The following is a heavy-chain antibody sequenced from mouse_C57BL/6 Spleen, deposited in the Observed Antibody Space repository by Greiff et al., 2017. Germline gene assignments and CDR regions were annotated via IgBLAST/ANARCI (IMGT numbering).Heavy chain of an antibody. D-gene: IGHD2-3*01. CDR3: ARIADGYYVGYFDV. CDR2: IWWDDDK. Sequence: QVQLKESGPGILQPSQTLSLTCSFSGFSLSTFGMGVGWIRQPSGKGLEWLAHIWWDDDKYYNPALKSRLTLSKDTSKNQVFLKIANVDTADTATYYCARIADGYYVGYFDVWGTGTTVTVSS. V-gene: IGHV8-8*01. J-gene: IGHJ1*03. CDR1: GFSLSTFGMG.